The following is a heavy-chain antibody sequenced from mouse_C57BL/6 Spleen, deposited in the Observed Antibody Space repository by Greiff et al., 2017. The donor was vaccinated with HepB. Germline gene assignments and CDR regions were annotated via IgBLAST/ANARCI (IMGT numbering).Heavy chain of an antibody. D-gene: IGHD2-4*01. CDR3: ARSGYDYDGLYYFDY. CDR1: GYTFTSYW. CDR2: IDPSDSYT. Sequence: VQLQESGAELVRPGTSVKLSCKASGYTFTSYWMHWVKQRPGQGLEWIGMIDPSDSYTNYNQKFKGKATLTVDTSSSTAYMQLSSLTSEDSAVYYCARSGYDYDGLYYFDYWGQGTTLTVSS. V-gene: IGHV1-59*01. J-gene: IGHJ2*01.